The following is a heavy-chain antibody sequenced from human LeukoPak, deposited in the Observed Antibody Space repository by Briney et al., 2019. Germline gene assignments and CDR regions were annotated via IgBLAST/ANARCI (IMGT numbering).Heavy chain of an antibody. CDR2: IYYSGST. V-gene: IGHV4-59*01. D-gene: IGHD3-22*01. J-gene: IGHJ4*02. CDR3: ARDTYYYDSSGSYYFDY. CDR1: GGSISSYY. Sequence: SETLSLTCAVSGGSISSYYWSWIRQPPGKGLEWIGYIYYSGSTNYNPSLKSRVTISVDTSKNQFSLKLSSVTAADTAVYYCARDTYYYDSSGSYYFDYWGQGTLVTVSS.